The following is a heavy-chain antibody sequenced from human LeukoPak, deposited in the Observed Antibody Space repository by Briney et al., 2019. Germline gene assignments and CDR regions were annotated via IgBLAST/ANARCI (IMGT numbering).Heavy chain of an antibody. J-gene: IGHJ3*02. CDR2: IRGSGDST. CDR1: GFSFSSYA. CDR3: AKEGPRGLAFDI. Sequence: GGSLSLSCADSGFSFSSYAMSWVRQHPGKGLGWVSGIRGSGDSTSYAASVTGPFAISRDHSKHTLCLQMTSLRAEETAVYYCAKEGPRGLAFDIWGQGTMVTVSS. V-gene: IGHV3-23*01.